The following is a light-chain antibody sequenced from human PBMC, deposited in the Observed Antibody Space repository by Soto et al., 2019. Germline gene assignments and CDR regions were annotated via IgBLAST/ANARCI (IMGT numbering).Light chain of an antibody. CDR2: KAS. J-gene: IGKJ1*01. CDR3: QHYNSYSEA. V-gene: IGKV1-5*03. CDR1: QTISSW. Sequence: LKMTPSPSTLSGSVGDRVTITCRASQTISSWLAWYQQKPGKAPKLLIYKASTLKSGVPSRFSGSGSGTEFTLTISSLQPDDFATYYCQHYNSYSEAFGQGTKVDIK.